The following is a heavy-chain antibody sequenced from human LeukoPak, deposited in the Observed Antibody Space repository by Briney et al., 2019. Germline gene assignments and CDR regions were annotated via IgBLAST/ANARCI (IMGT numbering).Heavy chain of an antibody. D-gene: IGHD3-22*01. V-gene: IGHV3-33*01. CDR3: ARAYYFDTTGHDSDALDI. CDR2: IRSDASNN. Sequence: GVSLRLSCAAAGFNFRNYDMHWVRQAPGNGLEWVASIRSDASNNYYADSVKGRFTISRDNAKNTLFLQMNSLRAEDTAVYYCARAYYFDTTGHDSDALDIWGRGTMVTVSS. CDR1: GFNFRNYD. J-gene: IGHJ3*02.